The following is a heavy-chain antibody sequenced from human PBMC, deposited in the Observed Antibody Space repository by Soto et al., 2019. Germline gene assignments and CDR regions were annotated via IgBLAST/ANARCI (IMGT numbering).Heavy chain of an antibody. CDR2: IIPIFGTA. V-gene: IGHV1-69*13. D-gene: IGHD3-22*01. J-gene: IGHJ6*02. Sequence: SVKVSCKASGGTFSSYAISWVRQAPGQGLEWMGGIIPIFGTANYAQKFQGRVTITADESTSTAYMELSSLRSEDTAVYYCARGLTMIVVVPNPYYYYGMDVWGQGTTVTVSS. CDR3: ARGLTMIVVVPNPYYYYGMDV. CDR1: GGTFSSYA.